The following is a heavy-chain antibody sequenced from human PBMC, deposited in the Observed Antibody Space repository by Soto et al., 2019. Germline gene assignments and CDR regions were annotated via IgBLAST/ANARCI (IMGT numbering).Heavy chain of an antibody. D-gene: IGHD2-2*01. CDR1: GFTFSSYG. J-gene: IGHJ6*02. Sequence: PGGSLRLSCAASGFTFSSYGMHWVRQAPGKGLEWVAVISYDGSNKYYADSVKGRFTISRDNSKNTLYLQMNSLRAEDTAVYYCAKDGGSSTRMLGGMDVWGQGTTVTVSS. CDR2: ISYDGSNK. CDR3: AKDGGSSTRMLGGMDV. V-gene: IGHV3-30*18.